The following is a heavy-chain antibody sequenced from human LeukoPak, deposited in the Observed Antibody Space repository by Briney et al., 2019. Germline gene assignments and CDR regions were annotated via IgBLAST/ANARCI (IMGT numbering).Heavy chain of an antibody. CDR1: GGSISSSSYY. D-gene: IGHD3-9*01. J-gene: IGHJ5*02. CDR3: ARQNKDYDILTGYSNWFDP. Sequence: RPSETLSLTCTVSGGSISSSSYYWGWIRQPPGKGLEWIGSIYYSGSTYYNPSLKSRVTKSVDTSKNQFSLKLSSVTAADTAVYYCARQNKDYDILTGYSNWFDPWGQGTLVTVSS. CDR2: IYYSGST. V-gene: IGHV4-39*01.